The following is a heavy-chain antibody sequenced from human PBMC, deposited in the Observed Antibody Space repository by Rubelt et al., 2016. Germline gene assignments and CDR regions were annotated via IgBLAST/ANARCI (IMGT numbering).Heavy chain of an antibody. V-gene: IGHV4-4*02. CDR1: GGSISSSNW. Sequence: QVQLQESGPGLVKPSGTLSLTCAVSGGSISSSNWWSWGRQPPGKGLEWIGEIYHSGSTNYNPSLKGGVTISVDKSKNQFARKLSSVTAADTAVYYCARDGSSSDDWFDPWGQGTLVTVSS. D-gene: IGHD6-13*01. CDR2: IYHSGST. CDR3: ARDGSSSDDWFDP. J-gene: IGHJ5*02.